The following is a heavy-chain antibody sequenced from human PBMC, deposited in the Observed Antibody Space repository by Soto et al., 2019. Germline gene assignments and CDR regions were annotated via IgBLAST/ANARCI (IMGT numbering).Heavy chain of an antibody. Sequence: SETLSLTCTVSGGSISSSSYYWGWIRQPPGKGLEWIGSIYYSGSTYYNPSLKSRVTISVDTSKNQFSLKLSSVTAADTAVYYCAREDFGSCSSTTCLNWFDPWGQGTLVTVSS. CDR3: AREDFGSCSSTTCLNWFDP. D-gene: IGHD2-2*01. CDR2: IYYSGST. J-gene: IGHJ5*02. V-gene: IGHV4-39*02. CDR1: GGSISSSSYY.